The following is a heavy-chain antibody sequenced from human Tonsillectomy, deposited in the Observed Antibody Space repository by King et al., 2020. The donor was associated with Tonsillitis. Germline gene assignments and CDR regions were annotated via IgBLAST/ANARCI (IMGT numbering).Heavy chain of an antibody. V-gene: IGHV3-48*02. CDR1: GFTFSSYS. J-gene: IGHJ1*01. CDR3: ARQWLERGPEYFQH. Sequence: VQLVESGGGLVQPGGSLRLSCAASGFTFSSYSMNWVRQAPGKGLEWVSYISSSSSTIYYADSVKGRFTISRDNAKNSLYLQMNSLRDEDTAVYYGARQWLERGPEYFQHWGQGTLVTVSS. D-gene: IGHD6-19*01. CDR2: ISSSSSTI.